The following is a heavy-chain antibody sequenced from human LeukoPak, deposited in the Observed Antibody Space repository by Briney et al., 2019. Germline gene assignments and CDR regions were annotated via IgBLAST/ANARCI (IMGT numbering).Heavy chain of an antibody. D-gene: IGHD1-1*01. CDR2: IIWNTGII. Sequence: GRSLRLSCAASGFSFDDYAMHWVRQVPGKGLEWVSGIIWNTGIIGYADSVKGRFIISRDNAKKSLYLQMNSLRAEDTAVYYCARDRTTGTTTYYYYGMDVWGQGTTVTVSS. CDR3: ARDRTTGTTTYYYYGMDV. V-gene: IGHV3-9*01. J-gene: IGHJ6*02. CDR1: GFSFDDYA.